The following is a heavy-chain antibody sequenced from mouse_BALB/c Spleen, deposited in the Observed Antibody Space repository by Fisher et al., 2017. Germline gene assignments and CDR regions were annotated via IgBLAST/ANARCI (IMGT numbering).Heavy chain of an antibody. J-gene: IGHJ4*01. CDR3: ARSHITTAAMDY. Sequence: KFKGKATLTADKSSSTAYMQLSSLTSEDSAVYFCARSHITTAAMDYWGQGTSVTVSS. V-gene: IGHV1-80*01. D-gene: IGHD1-2*01.